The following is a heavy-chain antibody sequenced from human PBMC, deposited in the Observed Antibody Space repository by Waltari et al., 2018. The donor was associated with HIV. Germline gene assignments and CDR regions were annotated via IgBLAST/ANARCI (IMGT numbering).Heavy chain of an antibody. Sequence: QVQLQQWGAGLLKSSETLSLTCAVYGGSFSGYYWSWIRQPPGKGLEWIGELDHSGSTNYDPPLKSRGTISVDTSKNQSSLKLSSVTAADTAVYYCPRSRWTMVRGVIQAYYYYYGMDVWGQGPTVTVSS. J-gene: IGHJ6*02. CDR1: GGSFSGYY. CDR2: LDHSGST. CDR3: PRSRWTMVRGVIQAYYYYYGMDV. D-gene: IGHD3-10*01. V-gene: IGHV4-34*01.